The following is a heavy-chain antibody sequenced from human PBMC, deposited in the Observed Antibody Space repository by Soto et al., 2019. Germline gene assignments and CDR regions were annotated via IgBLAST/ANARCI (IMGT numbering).Heavy chain of an antibody. Sequence: VQLVQSGAEVKKPGSSVKVSCKASGGTFSTYSISWVRQAPGQGLEWMGGIIPMLGKTNYAQKFQGRVTITADESTITAYMDLSSLRSDDTAVYYCAKDILEWLFGSGDYYYYGMDVWGQGTTVTVSS. V-gene: IGHV1-69*12. D-gene: IGHD3-3*01. J-gene: IGHJ6*02. CDR1: GGTFSTYS. CDR2: IIPMLGKT. CDR3: AKDILEWLFGSGDYYYYGMDV.